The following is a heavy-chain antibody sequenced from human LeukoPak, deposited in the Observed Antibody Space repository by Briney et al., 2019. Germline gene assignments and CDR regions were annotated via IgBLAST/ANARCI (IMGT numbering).Heavy chain of an antibody. CDR1: GGSISSYY. Sequence: SETLSLTCTVSGGSISSYYWSWIRQPPGKGLEWIGYIYYSGSTNYNPSLKSRVTISVDKSKNQFSLRLSSVTAADTAVYYCASVQEYGSGSYPGDSGQGTLVTVSS. J-gene: IGHJ4*02. CDR3: ASVQEYGSGSYPGD. D-gene: IGHD3-10*01. V-gene: IGHV4-59*12. CDR2: IYYSGST.